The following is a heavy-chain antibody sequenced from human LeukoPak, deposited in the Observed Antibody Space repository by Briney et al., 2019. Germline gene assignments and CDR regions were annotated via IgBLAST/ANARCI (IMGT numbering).Heavy chain of an antibody. V-gene: IGHV3-21*01. CDR2: ISGGSNYI. CDR1: GFTFSSYT. CDR3: VREILCDY. Sequence: GGSLRLSCAASGFTFSSYTMNWVRQTPGKGLEWVSSISGGSNYIYYADSVKGRFTISRDDAKNSLYLQMNSLRAEDTAVYYCVREILCDYWGQGTLVTVSS. D-gene: IGHD3-10*01. J-gene: IGHJ4*02.